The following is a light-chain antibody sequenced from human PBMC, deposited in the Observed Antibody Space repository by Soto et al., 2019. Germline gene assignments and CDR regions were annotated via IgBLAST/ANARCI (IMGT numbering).Light chain of an antibody. J-gene: IGKJ5*01. CDR1: QSVSSY. CDR3: QQRSNWPPIT. CDR2: DAS. V-gene: IGKV3-11*01. Sequence: EIVLTQSPGTLSLSPGERATLSCRASQSVSSYLAWYQQKPGQAHRLLIYDASNRATGISARFSGSGSGTDFTLTVSSLEPEDFAVYYCQQRSNWPPITFGQGTRLEIK.